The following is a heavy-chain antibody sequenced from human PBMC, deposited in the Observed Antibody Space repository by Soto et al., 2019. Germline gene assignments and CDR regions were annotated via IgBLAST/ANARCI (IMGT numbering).Heavy chain of an antibody. Sequence: QITLKASGPTLVKPTQTLTLTCTFSGFSLKSGGAGVGWIRQSPGKALEWLALIYRTEDKRYSPSLKSRLTTTKDSSKNQVDLTMTTMDPVNTATYNCAHRGYGDYPRHNWFDPAGQGTLDAGSS. J-gene: IGHJ5*02. CDR1: GFSLKSGGAG. D-gene: IGHD4-17*01. CDR3: AHRGYGDYPRHNWFDP. CDR2: IYRTEDK. V-gene: IGHV2-5*01.